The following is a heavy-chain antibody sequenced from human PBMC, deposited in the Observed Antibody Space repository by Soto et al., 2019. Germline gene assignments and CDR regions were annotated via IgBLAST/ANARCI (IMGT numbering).Heavy chain of an antibody. D-gene: IGHD3-22*01. V-gene: IGHV3-74*01. CDR1: GFTFSSYW. CDR2: INSDGNSI. J-gene: IGHJ5*02. Sequence: GGSLRISCAASGFTFSSYWMHWVRQAPGKGLVWVSRINSDGNSINYADSVKGRFTISRDNAKNTLYLQMNSLRAEDTAVYYCARDLLTMIVPTCPWGQGTLVTVSS. CDR3: ARDLLTMIVPTCP.